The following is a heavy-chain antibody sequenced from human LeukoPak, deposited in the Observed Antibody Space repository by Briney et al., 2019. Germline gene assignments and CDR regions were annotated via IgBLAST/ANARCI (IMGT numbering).Heavy chain of an antibody. V-gene: IGHV3-74*01. CDR3: ATYSGAHHKTFDD. CDR2: IKSDGSNT. CDR1: GFTFSSYW. J-gene: IGHJ4*02. Sequence: GGSLRLSCAASGFTFSSYWMHWVRQAPGKGLVWVSRIKSDGSNTNYADSVKGRFTISRDNTKNTLHLQMNSLRAEDTAVYYCATYSGAHHKTFDDWGQGTLVTVSS. D-gene: IGHD1-26*01.